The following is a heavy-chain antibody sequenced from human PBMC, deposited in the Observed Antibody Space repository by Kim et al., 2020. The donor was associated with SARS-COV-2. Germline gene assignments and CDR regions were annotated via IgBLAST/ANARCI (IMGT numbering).Heavy chain of an antibody. CDR2: IWYDGSNK. Sequence: GGSLRLSCAASGFTFSSYGMHWVRQAPGKGLEWVAVIWYDGSNKYYADSVKGRFTISRDNSKNTLYLQMNSLRAEDTAVYYCARDQGITMVRGVILSLQDYYYYYMDVWGKGTTVTVSS. J-gene: IGHJ6*03. D-gene: IGHD3-10*01. CDR1: GFTFSSYG. CDR3: ARDQGITMVRGVILSLQDYYYYYMDV. V-gene: IGHV3-33*01.